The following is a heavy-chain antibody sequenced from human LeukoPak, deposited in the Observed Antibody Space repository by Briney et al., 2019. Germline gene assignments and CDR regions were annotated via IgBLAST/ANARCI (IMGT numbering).Heavy chain of an antibody. Sequence: GGSLRLSCAASGFTFSSYWMSLVRQAPGKGLEWVANIKQDGSEEYYVDSVKGRFTISRDNAKNSLYLQMNSLRAEDTAVYYCARVQLELRNYYYGMDVWGQGTTVTVFS. V-gene: IGHV3-7*01. J-gene: IGHJ6*02. D-gene: IGHD1-7*01. CDR1: GFTFSSYW. CDR3: ARVQLELRNYYYGMDV. CDR2: IKQDGSEE.